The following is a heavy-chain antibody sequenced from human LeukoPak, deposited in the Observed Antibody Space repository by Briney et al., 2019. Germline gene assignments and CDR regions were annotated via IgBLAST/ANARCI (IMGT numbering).Heavy chain of an antibody. D-gene: IGHD2-15*01. CDR1: GFTFSSYE. CDR2: ISSSGSTI. Sequence: PGGSLRLSCAASGFTFSSYEMNWVRQAPRKGLEWVSYISSSGSTIYYADSVRGRFTISRDNAKNSLYLQMNSLRAEDTAVYYCARTLVVVTATSSYWGQGTLVTVSS. V-gene: IGHV3-48*03. J-gene: IGHJ4*02. CDR3: ARTLVVVTATSSY.